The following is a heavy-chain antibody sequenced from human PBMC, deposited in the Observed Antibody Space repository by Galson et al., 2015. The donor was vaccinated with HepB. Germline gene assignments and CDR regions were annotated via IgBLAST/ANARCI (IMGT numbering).Heavy chain of an antibody. CDR1: GFTVSSNY. V-gene: IGHV3-66*01. J-gene: IGHJ4*02. Sequence: SLRLSCAASGFTVSSNYMTWVRQAPGKGLEWVSTLYRGGSTYYADSVKGRFTLSRDNSKNTLFLQMNSLRAEDTAVYYCAREASSGYYYFDYWGQGTLVTVSS. CDR2: LYRGGST. CDR3: AREASSGYYYFDY. D-gene: IGHD6-19*01.